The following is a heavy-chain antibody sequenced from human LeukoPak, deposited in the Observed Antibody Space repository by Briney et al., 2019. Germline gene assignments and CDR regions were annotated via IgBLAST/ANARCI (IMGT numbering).Heavy chain of an antibody. D-gene: IGHD6-6*01. V-gene: IGHV4-59*08. Sequence: LETLSLTCTVSGGSISSYYWSWIRQPPGKGLEWIGYIYYSGSTNYNPSLKSRVTISVDTSKNQFSLKLSSVTAADTAVYYCARHRAVRAARPGWFDPWGQGTLVTVSS. J-gene: IGHJ5*02. CDR3: ARHRAVRAARPGWFDP. CDR2: IYYSGST. CDR1: GGSISSYY.